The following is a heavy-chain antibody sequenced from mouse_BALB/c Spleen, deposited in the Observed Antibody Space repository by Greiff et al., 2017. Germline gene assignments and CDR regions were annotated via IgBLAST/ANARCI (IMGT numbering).Heavy chain of an antibody. CDR3: ARRNWYGGDWYFDV. CDR1: GYAFSSYW. CDR2: IYPGDGDT. J-gene: IGHJ1*01. D-gene: IGHD2-14*01. Sequence: VQLQQSGAELVRPGSSVKISCKASGYAFSSYWMNWVKQRPGQGLEWIGQIYPGDGDTNYNGKFKGKATLTADKSSSTAYMQLSSLTSEDSAVYFCARRNWYGGDWYFDVWGAGTTVTVSS. V-gene: IGHV1-80*01.